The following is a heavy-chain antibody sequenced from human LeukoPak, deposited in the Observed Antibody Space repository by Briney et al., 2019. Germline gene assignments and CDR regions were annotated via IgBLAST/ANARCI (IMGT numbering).Heavy chain of an antibody. D-gene: IGHD1-1*01. J-gene: IGHJ5*02. CDR2: IKQDGSEK. CDR3: ARHVPYDWSTSKNWFDP. CDR1: GFTFSSYW. V-gene: IGHV3-7*01. Sequence: GGSLRLSCAASGFTFSSYWMSWVRQAPGKGLGRVANIKQDGSEKYYVDSVKGRFTISRDNAKNSLYLQMNSLRAEDTAVYYCARHVPYDWSTSKNWFDPWGQGTLVTASS.